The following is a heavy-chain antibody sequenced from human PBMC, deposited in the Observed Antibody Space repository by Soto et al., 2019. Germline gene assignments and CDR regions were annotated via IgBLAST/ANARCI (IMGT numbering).Heavy chain of an antibody. CDR2: ISSGGTTI. D-gene: IGHD3-22*01. J-gene: IGHJ5*02. CDR1: GFTFSGYY. CDR3: ATKGGGYYFGFDP. V-gene: IGHV3-11*01. Sequence: PGGSLRLSCAASGFTFSGYYMSWIRQAPGEGLEWVSYISSGGTTIYYADSVKGRFTISRDDAKNSLYLQMNSLRAEDTAVYFCATKGGGYYFGFDPWGQGTLVTVSS.